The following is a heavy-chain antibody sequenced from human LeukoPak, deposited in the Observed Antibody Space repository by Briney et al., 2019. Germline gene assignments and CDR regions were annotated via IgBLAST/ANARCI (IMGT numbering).Heavy chain of an antibody. D-gene: IGHD3-16*02. CDR3: AREYDYVWGSYRYVDAFDI. Sequence: SVKVSCKASGGTFSSYAISWVRQAPGQGLEWMGGIIPIFGTANYAQKFQGRVTITADESTSTAYMELSRLRSDDTAVYYCAREYDYVWGSYRYVDAFDIWGQGTMVTVSS. V-gene: IGHV1-69*13. J-gene: IGHJ3*02. CDR1: GGTFSSYA. CDR2: IIPIFGTA.